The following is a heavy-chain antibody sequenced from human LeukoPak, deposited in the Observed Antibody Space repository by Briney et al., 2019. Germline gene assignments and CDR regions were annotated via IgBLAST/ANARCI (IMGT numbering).Heavy chain of an antibody. D-gene: IGHD4-17*01. V-gene: IGHV4-4*02. CDR1: GGSISSSNW. Sequence: PSETLSLTCAVSGGSISSSNWWSWVRQPPGKGLERIGEIYHSGSTNYNPSLKSRVTISVDKSKNQFSLKLSSVTAADTAVYYCARGGDYGDYMMAFFDYWGQGTLVTVSS. CDR2: IYHSGST. J-gene: IGHJ4*02. CDR3: ARGGDYGDYMMAFFDY.